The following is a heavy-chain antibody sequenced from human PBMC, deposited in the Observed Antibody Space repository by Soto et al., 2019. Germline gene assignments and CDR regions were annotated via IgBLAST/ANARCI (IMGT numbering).Heavy chain of an antibody. CDR3: ARALYYYDNSGLAY. D-gene: IGHD3-22*01. Sequence: QVRLEQSGPEVKKTGASVKVSCKASGYTFTSYGISWVRQAPGQGLEWMGWINIYSGDANYAQSFQDRVTMTRVTSTNTVYMEMRTLRSDDTAVYYCARALYYYDNSGLAYWGQGTLVNVSS. CDR2: INIYSGDA. CDR1: GYTFTSYG. J-gene: IGHJ4*02. V-gene: IGHV1-18*01.